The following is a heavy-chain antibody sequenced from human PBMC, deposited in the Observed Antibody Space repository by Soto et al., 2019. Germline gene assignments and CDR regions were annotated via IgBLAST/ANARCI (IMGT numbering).Heavy chain of an antibody. Sequence: EVRLLESGGGLVQPGGSLRLSCAASGFTFSSYAMSWVRQAPGKGLEWVSAISGSGGSTYYADSVKGRFTISRDNSKNTLYLQMNSLRADDTAVYYCAKRGVAEAKPFDYWGQGTLVTVSS. CDR3: AKRGVAEAKPFDY. D-gene: IGHD6-19*01. V-gene: IGHV3-23*01. CDR1: GFTFSSYA. CDR2: ISGSGGST. J-gene: IGHJ4*02.